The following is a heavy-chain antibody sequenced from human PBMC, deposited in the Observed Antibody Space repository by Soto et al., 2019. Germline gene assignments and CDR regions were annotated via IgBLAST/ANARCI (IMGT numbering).Heavy chain of an antibody. V-gene: IGHV4-34*01. J-gene: IGHJ6*03. D-gene: IGHD2-15*01. CDR3: ARAVGNENYMDV. Sequence: GSLRLSCAVYGGSFSGYYWSWIRQPPGKGLEWIGEINHSGSTNYNPSLKSRVTISVDTSKNQFSLKLSSVTAADTAVYYCARAVGNENYMDVWGKGTTVTVSS. CDR1: GGSFSGYY. CDR2: INHSGST.